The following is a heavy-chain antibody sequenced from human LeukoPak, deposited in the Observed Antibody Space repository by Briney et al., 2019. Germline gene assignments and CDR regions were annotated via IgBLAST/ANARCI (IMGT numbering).Heavy chain of an antibody. J-gene: IGHJ4*02. CDR3: ARDPGRFGGYSY. D-gene: IGHD3-10*01. V-gene: IGHV1-69*13. Sequence: GASVKVSCKASGYTFTGYYMHWVRQAPGQGLEWMGGIIPIFGTANYAQKFQGRVTITADESTSTAYMELSSLRSEDTAVYYCARDPGRFGGYSYWGQGTLVTVSS. CDR1: GYTFTGYY. CDR2: IIPIFGTA.